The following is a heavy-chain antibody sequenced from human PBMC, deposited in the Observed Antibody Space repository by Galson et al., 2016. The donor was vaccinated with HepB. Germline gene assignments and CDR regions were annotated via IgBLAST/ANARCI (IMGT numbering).Heavy chain of an antibody. CDR3: VRDKEDSSGYFGY. CDR1: GFTFSKYS. Sequence: SLRLSCAASGFTFSKYSMNWVRQAPGMRLEWVSSISLSSSYIYYAESVQGRFTISRDNAKNSLYLQMNSLRAEDTAVYYCVRDKEDSSGYFGYWGQGTLVTVAS. J-gene: IGHJ4*02. V-gene: IGHV3-21*01. D-gene: IGHD3-22*01. CDR2: ISLSSSYI.